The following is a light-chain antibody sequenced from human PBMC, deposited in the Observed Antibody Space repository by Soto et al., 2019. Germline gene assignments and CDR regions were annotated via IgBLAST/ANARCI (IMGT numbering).Light chain of an antibody. CDR1: QTISSS. Sequence: EILVTQSPATLSVSPGERATLSCRASQTISSSLAWYQHKPGQAPRLLIYGASTRATDIPARFSGSGSGTEFTLTISNLQSEDFAVYYCQQYYHWPRGGAFGQGTKVELK. CDR2: GAS. CDR3: QQYYHWPRGGA. V-gene: IGKV3-15*01. J-gene: IGKJ1*01.